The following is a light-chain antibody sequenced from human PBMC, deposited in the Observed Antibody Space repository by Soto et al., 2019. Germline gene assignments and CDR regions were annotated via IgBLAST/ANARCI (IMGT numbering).Light chain of an antibody. CDR3: SSYTSRSTRV. Sequence: QSALTQPASVSGSPGQSITISCTGTSSDVGGYNYVSWYQQHPGKAPKLMIYEVSNRPSGVSSCFSGSKSGNTASLTISGLQADDEADYCGSSYTSRSTRVFGGGTKLTVL. CDR2: EVS. CDR1: SSDVGGYNY. J-gene: IGLJ3*02. V-gene: IGLV2-14*01.